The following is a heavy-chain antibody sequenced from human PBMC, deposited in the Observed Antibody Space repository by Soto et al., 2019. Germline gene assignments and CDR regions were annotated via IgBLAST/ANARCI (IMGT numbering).Heavy chain of an antibody. V-gene: IGHV4-59*11. J-gene: IGHJ5*02. CDR2: IYFTGST. Sequence: SETLSLTCTVSGDSMSSHYWNWVRQTPGKGLEWIGCIYFTGSTIYNPSLESRVTISVDRSKNQFSLKLSSVTAADTAVYYCARVPDRWGQGTLVTVSS. D-gene: IGHD2-2*01. CDR1: GDSMSSHY. CDR3: ARVPDR.